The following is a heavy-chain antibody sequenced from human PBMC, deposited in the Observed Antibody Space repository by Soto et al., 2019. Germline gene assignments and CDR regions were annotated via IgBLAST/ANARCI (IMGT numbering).Heavy chain of an antibody. Sequence: QITLKESGPTRVKPPQTLPLTCTFSGFSLTTSGVGVGWFSQPPGKALAWLELNYWNGVKRYRPSLKSSLTSTKDTTKNQVVLTMTSMDRVVTATYYCANSALYIITWFYFDQWGQGNLVTVSS. CDR1: GFSLTTSGVG. CDR3: ANSALYIITWFYFDQ. CDR2: NYWNGVK. J-gene: IGHJ4*02. V-gene: IGHV2-5*01. D-gene: IGHD3-22*01.